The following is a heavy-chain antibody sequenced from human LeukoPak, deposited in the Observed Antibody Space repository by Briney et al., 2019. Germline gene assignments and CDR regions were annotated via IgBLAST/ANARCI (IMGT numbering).Heavy chain of an antibody. V-gene: IGHV1-2*06. D-gene: IGHD2-2*01. CDR3: ARDYCSSTSCLFDY. J-gene: IGHJ4*02. CDR1: GYTFTGYH. Sequence: ASVKVSCKASGYTFTGYHMHWVRQAPGQGLEWMGRINPNSGDTNSAQKFHGRVAMTRDTSISTAFMELTRLRSDDTAVYYCARDYCSSTSCLFDYWDQGTLVTVSS. CDR2: INPNSGDT.